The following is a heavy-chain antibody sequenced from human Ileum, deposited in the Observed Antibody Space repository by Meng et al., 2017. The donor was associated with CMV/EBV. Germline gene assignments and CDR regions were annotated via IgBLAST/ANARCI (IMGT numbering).Heavy chain of an antibody. Sequence: GSISSRTYYWGWIRRPPGKGLEWIGSVFYSGNTYYNPSLKSRVTISIDTSKNQFSLKVTSVTAADTAVYYCARAPRTLSLSTTNCFDPWGQGTLVTVSS. D-gene: IGHD1-1*01. CDR3: ARAPRTLSLSTTNCFDP. CDR2: VFYSGNT. V-gene: IGHV4-39*07. CDR1: GSISSRTYY. J-gene: IGHJ5*02.